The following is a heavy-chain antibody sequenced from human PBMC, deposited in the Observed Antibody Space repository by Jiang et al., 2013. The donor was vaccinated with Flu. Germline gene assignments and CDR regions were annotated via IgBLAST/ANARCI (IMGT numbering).Heavy chain of an antibody. CDR3: ARSDCSGGSCYSPEIVADAFDI. J-gene: IGHJ3*02. CDR1: GYSFTSYW. CDR2: IYPGDSDT. Sequence: GAEVKKPGESLKISCKGSGYSFTSYWIGWVRQMPGKGLEWMGIIYPGDSDTRYSPSFQGQVTISADKSISTAYLQWSSLKASDTAMYYCARSDCSGGSCYSPEIVADAFDIWGPRDNGHRLF. V-gene: IGHV5-51*01. D-gene: IGHD2-15*01.